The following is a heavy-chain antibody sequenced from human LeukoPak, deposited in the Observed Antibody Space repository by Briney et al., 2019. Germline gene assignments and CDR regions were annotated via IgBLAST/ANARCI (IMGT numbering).Heavy chain of an antibody. CDR2: ISGYNGKT. Sequence: GASVKVSCKASDYTFTSYGISWVRQAPGQGLEWMGWISGYNGKTNYAQKFQGRVTITADKSTSTAYMELSSLRSEDTAVYYCARSRSGYVGRHRPYYFNYWGQGTLATVSS. V-gene: IGHV1-18*01. J-gene: IGHJ4*02. CDR3: ARSRSGYVGRHRPYYFNY. D-gene: IGHD5-12*01. CDR1: DYTFTSYG.